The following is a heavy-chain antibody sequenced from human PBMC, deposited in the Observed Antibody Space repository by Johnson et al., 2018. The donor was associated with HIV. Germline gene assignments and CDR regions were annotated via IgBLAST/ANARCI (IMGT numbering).Heavy chain of an antibody. CDR1: GFTFSTYA. V-gene: IGHV3-20*04. D-gene: IGHD2-2*01. J-gene: IGHJ3*02. CDR2: INWNGGST. CDR3: ARSVSIVVLPAATRGGAFDI. Sequence: VQLVESGGGVVQPGRSLRLSCAASGFTFSTYAMHWVRQAPGQGLEWVSGINWNGGSTGYTDSVKGRFTISRDNAKNSLYLQMNSLRAEDTALYYCARSVSIVVLPAATRGGAFDIWGQGTMVTVSS.